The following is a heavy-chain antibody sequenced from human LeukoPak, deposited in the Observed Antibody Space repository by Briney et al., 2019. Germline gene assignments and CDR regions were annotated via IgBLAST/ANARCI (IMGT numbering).Heavy chain of an antibody. D-gene: IGHD5-18*01. CDR3: ARGRGGYSYGWLDY. CDR1: GFTFSSYA. J-gene: IGHJ4*02. Sequence: PGGSLRLSCAASGFTFSSYAMHWVRQAPGKGLEWEAVISYDGSNKYYADSVKGRFTISRDNSKNTLYLQMNSLRAEDTAVYYCARGRGGYSYGWLDYWGQGTLVTVSS. CDR2: ISYDGSNK. V-gene: IGHV3-30-3*01.